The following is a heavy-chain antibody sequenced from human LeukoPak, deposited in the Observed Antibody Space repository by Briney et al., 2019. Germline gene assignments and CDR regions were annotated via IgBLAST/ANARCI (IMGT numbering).Heavy chain of an antibody. D-gene: IGHD2-21*02. Sequence: PSQTLSLTCTVSGGSISSGSYYWSWIRQPAGKGLEWIGRIYTSGSTNYNPSLKSRVTMSVDTSKNQFSLKLSSVTAADTAVYYCARDCGGDCSDAFDIWGQGTMVTVSS. V-gene: IGHV4-61*02. CDR3: ARDCGGDCSDAFDI. J-gene: IGHJ3*02. CDR1: GGSISSGSYY. CDR2: IYTSGST.